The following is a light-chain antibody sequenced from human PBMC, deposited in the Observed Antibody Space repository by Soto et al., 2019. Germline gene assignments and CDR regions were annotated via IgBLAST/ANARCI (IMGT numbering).Light chain of an antibody. CDR1: SSNIGAGYD. CDR3: QSYDSSLSGFYV. J-gene: IGLJ1*01. Sequence: QSVLTQPPSVSGALGQRVTISCTGSSSNIGAGYDVHWYQQLPGRAPKLLIYANSNRPSGVPDRFSGSRSGTSASLAITGLQADDEADYSCQSYDSSLSGFYVFGTGTKVTVL. CDR2: ANS. V-gene: IGLV1-40*01.